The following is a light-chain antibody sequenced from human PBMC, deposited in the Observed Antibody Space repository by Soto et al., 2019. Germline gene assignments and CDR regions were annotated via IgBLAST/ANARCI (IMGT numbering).Light chain of an antibody. V-gene: IGLV1-51*02. CDR2: ENN. J-gene: IGLJ3*02. CDR1: SSNIGNNY. CDR3: GTWDSSLSVGV. Sequence: QSVLTQPPSVSAAPGQKVTLSCSGSSSNIGNNYVSWYQQLPGTAPKLLIYENNKRPSGIPDRFSGSKSGTSATLGITGLQTGDEADYYCGTWDSSLSVGVFGGGTKLTVL.